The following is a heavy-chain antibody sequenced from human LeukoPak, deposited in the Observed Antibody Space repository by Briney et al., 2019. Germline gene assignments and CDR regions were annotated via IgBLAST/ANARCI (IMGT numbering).Heavy chain of an antibody. J-gene: IGHJ4*02. CDR2: IDTDGSST. D-gene: IGHD3-22*01. V-gene: IGHV3-74*01. Sequence: PGGSLRLSCPASGFTFSSYWMHWVRQAPGKGLVWVSRIDTDGSSTVYADSVKGRFTISRDNSKNTLYLQMNSLRAEDTAVYYCAKDRGYDSSGYFEDWGQGTLVTVSS. CDR3: AKDRGYDSSGYFED. CDR1: GFTFSSYW.